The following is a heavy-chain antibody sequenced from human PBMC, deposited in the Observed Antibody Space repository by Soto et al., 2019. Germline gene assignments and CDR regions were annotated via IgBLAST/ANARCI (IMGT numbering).Heavy chain of an antibody. D-gene: IGHD3-3*01. CDR1: GYTFTYLY. CDR3: AVFGVANDAFDI. CDR2: ITPFNGNT. V-gene: IGHV1-45*02. Sequence: GASVKVSCKASGYTFTYLYLHCVRQAPGQALEWMGWITPFNGNTNYAQKFQDRVTITRDRSMSTAYMELSSLRSEDTAMYYCAVFGVANDAFDIWGQGTMVTVSS. J-gene: IGHJ3*02.